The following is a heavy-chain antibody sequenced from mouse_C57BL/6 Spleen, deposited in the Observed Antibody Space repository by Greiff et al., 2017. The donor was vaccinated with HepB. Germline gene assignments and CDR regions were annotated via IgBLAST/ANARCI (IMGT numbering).Heavy chain of an antibody. D-gene: IGHD1-2*01. CDR2: ISSGSSTI. CDR1: GFTFSDYG. J-gene: IGHJ4*01. Sequence: EVHLVESGGGLVKPGGSLKLSCAASGFTFSDYGMHWVRQAPEKGLEWVAYISSGSSTIYYADTVKGRFTMSRDNAKNTLFLQMTSVRSEDTAVYYCARRGYYGKDAMDYWGQGTSVTVSS. CDR3: ARRGYYGKDAMDY. V-gene: IGHV5-17*01.